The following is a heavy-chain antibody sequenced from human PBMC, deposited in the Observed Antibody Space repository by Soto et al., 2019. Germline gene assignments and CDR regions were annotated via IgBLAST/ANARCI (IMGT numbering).Heavy chain of an antibody. CDR3: ARSLEGTTVTNWFDP. CDR1: ADTFNSYS. J-gene: IGHJ5*02. V-gene: IGHV1-69*01. D-gene: IGHD4-17*01. Sequence: QVQLVQSGAEVKKPGSSVKVSCKASADTFNSYSLSWLRQAPGQRLEWMGGITPVFGTADYAQSFEDRLTITADDSTSTVYMELSSLSSDDTAVYDCARSLEGTTVTNWFDPWGQGALVTVSS. CDR2: ITPVFGTA.